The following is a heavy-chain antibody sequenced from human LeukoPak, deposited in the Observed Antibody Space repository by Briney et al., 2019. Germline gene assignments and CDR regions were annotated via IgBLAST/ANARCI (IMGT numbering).Heavy chain of an antibody. D-gene: IGHD2-21*02. CDR3: TRLSQGGDYPPFDY. CDR1: GYNFASHW. Sequence: GESLKISCKGSGYNFASHWIGWVRQMPGEGLEWMAIIDPRDSDTRYNPSFQGQVTISDDKSISTAYLRWSSLKASDTAMYFCTRLSQGGDYPPFDYWGQGTLLTVSS. J-gene: IGHJ4*02. CDR2: IDPRDSDT. V-gene: IGHV5-51*01.